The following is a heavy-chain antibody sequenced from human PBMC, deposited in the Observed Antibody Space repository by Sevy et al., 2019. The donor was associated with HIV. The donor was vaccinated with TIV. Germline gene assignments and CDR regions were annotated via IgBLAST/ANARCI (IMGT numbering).Heavy chain of an antibody. CDR1: GFTFSSYW. J-gene: IGHJ4*02. CDR3: ARLGSSLWSGVYLDY. D-gene: IGHD3-10*01. Sequence: GGSLRLSCAASGFTFSSYWMSWVRQAPGKGLEWVANIKQDGSEKYYVDSVKGRFTISRDNAKNSLYLQMNSLRAEDTAVYYCARLGSSLWSGVYLDYWGQGTLVTVS. V-gene: IGHV3-7*01. CDR2: IKQDGSEK.